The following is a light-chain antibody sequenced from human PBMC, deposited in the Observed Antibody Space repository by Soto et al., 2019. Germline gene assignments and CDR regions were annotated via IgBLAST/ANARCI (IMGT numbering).Light chain of an antibody. CDR2: EVS. J-gene: IGLJ1*01. Sequence: QSALTQPASVSGSPGQSITISCTGTSSDVGGFNYVSWYQQHPGKAPKLIIYEVSNRPSGISNRFSGSKSGNMASLTISGLQAEDEADYYCASYTSISTLVFGTGTKVTVL. CDR3: ASYTSISTLV. CDR1: SSDVGGFNY. V-gene: IGLV2-14*01.